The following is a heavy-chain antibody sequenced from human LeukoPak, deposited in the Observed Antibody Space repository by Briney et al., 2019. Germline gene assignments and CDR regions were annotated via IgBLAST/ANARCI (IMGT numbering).Heavy chain of an antibody. Sequence: SETLSLTCSVSGFSINSVYYWGWIRQPPGKGLEWIGNIFHSGSTFYNPSLKSRGTISVDTSKNKFSLKLTSVTAADTALYYCAVALWFGESNEPFHYWGQGILVTVSS. CDR1: GFSINSVYY. D-gene: IGHD3-10*01. CDR2: IFHSGST. V-gene: IGHV4-38-2*01. J-gene: IGHJ4*02. CDR3: AVALWFGESNEPFHY.